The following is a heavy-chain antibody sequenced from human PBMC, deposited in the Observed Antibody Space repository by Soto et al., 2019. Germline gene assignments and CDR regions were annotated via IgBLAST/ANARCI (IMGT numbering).Heavy chain of an antibody. J-gene: IGHJ5*02. D-gene: IGHD6-19*01. CDR3: ARGDSSGWHNWFDP. V-gene: IGHV4-61*01. Sequence: QVQLQESGPGLVKPSETLSLTCTVSGGSVSSGSYYWSWIRQPPGKGLEWIGYIYYSGSTNYNPSLKSRVTISVDTSKNQFSLKLSSVTAADTAVYYCARGDSSGWHNWFDPWGQGTLVTVSS. CDR1: GGSVSSGSYY. CDR2: IYYSGST.